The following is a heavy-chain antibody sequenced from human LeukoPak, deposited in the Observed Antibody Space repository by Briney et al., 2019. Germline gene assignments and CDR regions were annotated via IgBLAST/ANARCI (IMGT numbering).Heavy chain of an antibody. D-gene: IGHD2-15*01. Sequence: SETLSLTCTVSGGSISSSSYYWGWIRQPPGKGLEWIGSIYYSGSTYYNPSLKSRVTISVDTSKNQFSLKLSSVTAVDTAVYYCARTPLARNWFDPWGQGTLVTVSS. CDR2: IYYSGST. V-gene: IGHV4-39*01. CDR1: GGSISSSSYY. J-gene: IGHJ5*02. CDR3: ARTPLARNWFDP.